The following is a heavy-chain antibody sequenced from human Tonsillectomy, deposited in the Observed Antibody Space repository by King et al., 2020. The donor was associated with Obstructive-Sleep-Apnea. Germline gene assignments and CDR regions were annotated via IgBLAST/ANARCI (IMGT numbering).Heavy chain of an antibody. J-gene: IGHJ4*02. CDR2: TNPSGGST. CDR1: GYTFTSYY. D-gene: IGHD3-10*01. CDR3: TSESSRGGWRY. V-gene: IGHV1-46*01. Sequence: VQLVESGAEVKKPGASVRVSCKASGYTFTSYYIHWVRQAPGQGLEWMGITNPSGGSTNYGQQFQGRVTVTSDTSTSTVYMELSSLRSEDTAIYYCTSESSRGGWRYWGQGTLVTVSS.